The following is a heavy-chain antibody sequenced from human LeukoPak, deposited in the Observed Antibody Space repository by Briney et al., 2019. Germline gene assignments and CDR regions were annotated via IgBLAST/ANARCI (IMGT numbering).Heavy chain of an antibody. CDR3: ARITNGVSGRLDY. CDR2: IIPIFGTA. V-gene: IGHV1-69*05. D-gene: IGHD2-8*01. J-gene: IGHJ4*02. CDR1: GGTFSSYA. Sequence: SVKVSCKASGGTFSSYAISWVRQAPGQGLEWMGGIIPIFGTANYAQKFQGRVTITTDESTSTAYMELSSLRFEDTAVYYCARITNGVSGRLDYWGQGTLVTVSS.